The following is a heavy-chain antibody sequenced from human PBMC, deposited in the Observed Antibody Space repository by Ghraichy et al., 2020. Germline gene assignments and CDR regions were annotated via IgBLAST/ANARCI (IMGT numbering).Heavy chain of an antibody. V-gene: IGHV3-74*01. D-gene: IGHD5-24*01. Sequence: GGSLRLSCAASGFTFSSYWMHWVRQAPGKGLVWVSRINSDGSSTSYADSVKGRFTVSRDNAKNTLYLQMNSLRAEDTAVYYCARVHARWLHPPDYWGQGTLVTVSS. CDR1: GFTFSSYW. J-gene: IGHJ4*02. CDR2: INSDGSST. CDR3: ARVHARWLHPPDY.